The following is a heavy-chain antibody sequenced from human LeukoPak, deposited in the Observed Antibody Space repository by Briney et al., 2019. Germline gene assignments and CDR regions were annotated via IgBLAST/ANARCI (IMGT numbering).Heavy chain of an antibody. CDR2: MYHSGST. D-gene: IGHD6-6*01. V-gene: IGHV4-59*02. CDR3: ARDVRLHHREAARRNWFGP. Sequence: PSETLSLTCTVSGGSVSSCYWSWIRQPPGKGLEWIGHMYHSGSTYYNPSLKSRVTILVDRSKNQFSLKLSSVTAADTAVYYCARDVRLHHREAARRNWFGPWGQGTLVTVSS. J-gene: IGHJ5*02. CDR1: GGSVSSCY.